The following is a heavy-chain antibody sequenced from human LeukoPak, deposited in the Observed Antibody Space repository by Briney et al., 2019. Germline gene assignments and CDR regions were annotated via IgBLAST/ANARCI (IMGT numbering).Heavy chain of an antibody. CDR3: IVFGDSNH. D-gene: IGHD4-17*01. CDR2: IHTSGDT. V-gene: IGHV3-53*01. CDR1: GLTCSHNY. Sequence: GGSLRLSCAASGLTCSHNYVSWVRQAPGKGLEWVSAIHTSGDTCYADSVKGRFTISRDTSKNTLYLQINSLRVEDTAVYYCIVFGDSNHWGQGTLVTVSS. J-gene: IGHJ5*02.